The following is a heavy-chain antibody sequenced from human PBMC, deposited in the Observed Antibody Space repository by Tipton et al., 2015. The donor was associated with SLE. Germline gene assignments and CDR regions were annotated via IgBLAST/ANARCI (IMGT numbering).Heavy chain of an antibody. D-gene: IGHD5-12*01. Sequence: TLSLTCTVSDGSIRSTNYYWGWIRQPPGKGMEWIGSIFYTGSTYYNPSLKSRVSFSIDTAKHQFSLKLNSVTAADTAVYYCARRHYSGPFDCWGQGTLVTVSS. CDR3: ARRHYSGPFDC. CDR2: IFYTGST. J-gene: IGHJ4*02. V-gene: IGHV4-39*07. CDR1: DGSIRSTNYY.